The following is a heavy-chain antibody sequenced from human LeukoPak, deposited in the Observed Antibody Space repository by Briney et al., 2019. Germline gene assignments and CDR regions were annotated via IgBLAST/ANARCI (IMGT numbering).Heavy chain of an antibody. CDR1: GGTFSGYY. Sequence: ADTVSLTCAAYGGTFSGYYWSWIRQPPGKGLEWVGEINPSGSTNYNPSLKIRVTISVDTSKNQFSLKLSSVTAADTAVYYCARGGGSGSYYKGWFDPWGQGTLVTVSS. J-gene: IGHJ5*02. D-gene: IGHD3-10*01. V-gene: IGHV4-34*01. CDR3: ARGGGSGSYYKGWFDP. CDR2: INPSGST.